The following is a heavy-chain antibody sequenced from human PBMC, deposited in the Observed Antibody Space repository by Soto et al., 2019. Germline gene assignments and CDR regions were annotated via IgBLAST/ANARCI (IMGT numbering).Heavy chain of an antibody. CDR3: ARNSVWGSYRYLDY. Sequence: PSETLSLTCTVSGGSISSYYWSWIRQPAGKGLEWIGRIYTSGSTNYNPSLKSRVTMSVDTSKNQFSLKLSSVTAADTAAYYCARNSVWGSYRYLDYWGQGTLVTVSS. D-gene: IGHD3-16*02. CDR1: GGSISSYY. CDR2: IYTSGST. V-gene: IGHV4-4*07. J-gene: IGHJ4*02.